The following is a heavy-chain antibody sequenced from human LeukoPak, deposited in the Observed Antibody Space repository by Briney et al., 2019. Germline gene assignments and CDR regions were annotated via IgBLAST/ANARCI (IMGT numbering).Heavy chain of an antibody. V-gene: IGHV3-21*01. CDR1: GFTFSGYS. Sequence: GGSLRLSCAASGFTFSGYSMNWVRQAPGKGLEWASSISSSSSYIYYADSVKGRFTISRDNAKNSLYLQMNSLRAEDTAVYYCATGRDCSGGSCYSVYWGQGTLVTVSS. CDR2: ISSSSSYI. D-gene: IGHD2-15*01. CDR3: ATGRDCSGGSCYSVY. J-gene: IGHJ4*02.